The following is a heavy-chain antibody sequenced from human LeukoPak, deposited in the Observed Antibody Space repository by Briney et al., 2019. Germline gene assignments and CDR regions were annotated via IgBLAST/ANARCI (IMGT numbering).Heavy chain of an antibody. CDR1: GFTFSSYW. Sequence: PGGSLRLSCAASGFTFSSYWMSWVRQAPGKGLEWVANIKQDGSEKYYVDSVKGRFTISRDNAKNSLYLQMNSLRAEDTAVYYCARESVVVAATYLNVPLFDYWGQETLVTVSS. D-gene: IGHD2-15*01. J-gene: IGHJ4*02. CDR2: IKQDGSEK. CDR3: ARESVVVAATYLNVPLFDY. V-gene: IGHV3-7*01.